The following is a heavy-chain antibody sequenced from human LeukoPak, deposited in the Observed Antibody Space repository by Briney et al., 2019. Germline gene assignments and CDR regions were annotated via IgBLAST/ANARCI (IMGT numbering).Heavy chain of an antibody. J-gene: IGHJ6*03. CDR3: AREDIQLWPRRHYYMDV. CDR1: GGSISSYY. Sequence: SETLSLTCTVSGGSISSYYWSWIQQPAGKGLEWIGRIYTSGSTNYNPSLKSRVTMSVDTSKNQFSLKLSSVTAADTVVYYCAREDIQLWPRRHYYMDVWGKGTTVTVSS. CDR2: IYTSGST. V-gene: IGHV4-4*07. D-gene: IGHD5-18*01.